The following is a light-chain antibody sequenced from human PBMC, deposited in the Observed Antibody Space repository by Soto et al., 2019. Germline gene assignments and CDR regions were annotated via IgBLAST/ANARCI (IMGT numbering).Light chain of an antibody. CDR2: WTS. Sequence: DIVMTQSPDSLGVSLGERATINCKSSQTVLYSSNNKNYLAWYQQKPGQPPKLLIYWTSTRESGVPDRFSGSGSGTYFTLTIISVQAEDVAVYSFQQYYSSPFSFVPGTKVDIK. V-gene: IGKV4-1*01. CDR1: QTVLYSSNNKNY. J-gene: IGKJ3*01. CDR3: QQYYSSPFS.